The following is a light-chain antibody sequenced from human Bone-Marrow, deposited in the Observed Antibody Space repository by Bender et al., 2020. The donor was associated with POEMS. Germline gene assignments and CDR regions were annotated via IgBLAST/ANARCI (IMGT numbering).Light chain of an antibody. V-gene: IGLV2-23*02. CDR3: CTYAGIPTFV. CDR1: SSDIGTYNL. J-gene: IGLJ3*02. CDR2: EVT. Sequence: QSALTQPASMSGSPGQSITISCTGTSSDIGTYNLVSWYQQFPDNAPKLILFEVTKRPSGISNRFSGSKSGNTASLTISGLQTEDEADYYCCTYAGIPTFVFGGGTKVTVV.